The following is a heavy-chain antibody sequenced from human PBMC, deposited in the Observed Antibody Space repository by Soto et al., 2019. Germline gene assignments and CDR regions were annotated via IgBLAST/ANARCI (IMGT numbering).Heavy chain of an antibody. Sequence: HGEYLKISCTGSGYSFSTYWIAWVRQMPGKGLEWMGIIYPGDSDTRYSPSFQGQVTISADTSTKTAYLQWSSLKASDTAIYYCERLPQFLWFGALTSRVYYFNYWGPGTLVTVSS. D-gene: IGHD3-10*01. CDR3: ERLPQFLWFGALTSRVYYFNY. CDR1: GYSFSTYW. CDR2: IYPGDSDT. V-gene: IGHV5-51*01. J-gene: IGHJ4*02.